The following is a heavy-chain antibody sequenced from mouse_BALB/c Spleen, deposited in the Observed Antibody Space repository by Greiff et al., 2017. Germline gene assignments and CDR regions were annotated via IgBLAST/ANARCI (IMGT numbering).Heavy chain of an antibody. Sequence: DVKLVESGGGLVKPGGSLKLSCAASGFTFSSYTMSWVRQTPEKRLEWVATISSGGGNTYYPDSVKGRFTISRDNAKNNLYLQMSSLRSEDTALYYCARWDYWGQGTTLTVFS. J-gene: IGHJ2*01. CDR3: ARWDY. CDR2: ISSGGGNT. CDR1: GFTFSSYT. V-gene: IGHV5-9*03.